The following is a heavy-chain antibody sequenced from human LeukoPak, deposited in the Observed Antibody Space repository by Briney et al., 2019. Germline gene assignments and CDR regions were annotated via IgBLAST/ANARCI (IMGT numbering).Heavy chain of an antibody. CDR1: GFTFSDYW. V-gene: IGHV3-74*01. J-gene: IGHJ4*02. Sequence: TGGSLRLSCAASGFTFSDYWMHWVRQGPGKGLVWVSRLNSDGSSTSHADSVKGRFTISRDNSKNTLYLQMNSLRAEDTAVYYCAKYLLAYCGGDCSYFDYWGQGTLVTVSS. CDR2: LNSDGSST. D-gene: IGHD2-21*02. CDR3: AKYLLAYCGGDCSYFDY.